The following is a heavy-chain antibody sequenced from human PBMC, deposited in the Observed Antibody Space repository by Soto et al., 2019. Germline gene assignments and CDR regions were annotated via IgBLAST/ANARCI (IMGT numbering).Heavy chain of an antibody. V-gene: IGHV3-7*03. Sequence: GGSLRLSGAGSGFAFSIYWMSLVRQAPGKGLEWVANIKQDGSEKYYVDSVKGRFTISRDNAKDSLYLQMNSLRAEDTAVYYCERDPSRYYYDSSRYESHLVYWG. CDR3: ERDPSRYYYDSSRYESHLVY. D-gene: IGHD3-22*01. CDR2: IKQDGSEK. CDR1: GFAFSIYW. J-gene: IGHJ4*01.